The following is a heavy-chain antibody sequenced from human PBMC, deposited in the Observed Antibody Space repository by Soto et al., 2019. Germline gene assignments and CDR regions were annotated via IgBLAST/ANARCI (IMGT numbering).Heavy chain of an antibody. J-gene: IGHJ6*02. Sequence: ASVKVSCKVSGYTLTELSMHWVRLAPGKGLEWMGGFVPNDGTANYAQKFQGRVTITADESTSTAYMELSSLRSEDTAVYYCASEGYCSGGSCYPRPMDVWGQGTTVTVSS. CDR1: GYTLTELS. CDR3: ASEGYCSGGSCYPRPMDV. V-gene: IGHV1-24*01. D-gene: IGHD2-15*01. CDR2: FVPNDGTA.